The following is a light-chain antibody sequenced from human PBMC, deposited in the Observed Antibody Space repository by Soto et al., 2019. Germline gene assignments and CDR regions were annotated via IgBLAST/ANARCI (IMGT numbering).Light chain of an antibody. V-gene: IGKV1-39*01. CDR1: QYISSY. Sequence: DIQMTQSPSSLSASVGDRVTITCRASQYISSYLNWYQQKPGKAPELLIYDASSLQGGVPSRFSGSGSATDFTLTISSLQPEDFATYYCQQSYSNPRTFGQGTEVEIK. CDR2: DAS. J-gene: IGKJ1*01. CDR3: QQSYSNPRT.